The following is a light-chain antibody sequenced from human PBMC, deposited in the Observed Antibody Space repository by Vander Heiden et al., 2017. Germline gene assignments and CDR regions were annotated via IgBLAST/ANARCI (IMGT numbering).Light chain of an antibody. V-gene: IGKV1-16*02. CDR1: QDISNY. CDR3: QQYISYPYT. CDR2: AAS. J-gene: IGKJ2*01. Sequence: IQMTQSPSSLSASVGDRVTITCRASQDISNYLAWFQQKPGKAPKSLISAASSLQSGVPSKFSGSGSGTEFTLTISSLQSEDFATYYCQQYISYPYTFGQGTKLEIK.